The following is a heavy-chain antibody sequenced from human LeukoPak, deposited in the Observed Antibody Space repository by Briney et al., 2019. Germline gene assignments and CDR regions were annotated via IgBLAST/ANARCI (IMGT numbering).Heavy chain of an antibody. CDR1: GGSFSGYY. D-gene: IGHD3-22*01. Sequence: SETLSLTCAVYGGSFSGYYWSWIRQPPGKGLEWIGEINHSGSTNYNPSLKSRVTISVDTSKNQFSLKLSSVTAADTAVYYCARVPRSYYYDSSGYRYYYYYYGMDVWGQGTTVTVSS. J-gene: IGHJ6*02. V-gene: IGHV4-34*01. CDR2: INHSGST. CDR3: ARVPRSYYYDSSGYRYYYYYYGMDV.